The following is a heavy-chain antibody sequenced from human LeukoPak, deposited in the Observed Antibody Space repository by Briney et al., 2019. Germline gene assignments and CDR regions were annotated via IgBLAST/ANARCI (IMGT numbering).Heavy chain of an antibody. CDR1: GYIFTGYY. CDR2: INPNSGGT. V-gene: IGHV1-2*02. J-gene: IGHJ4*02. Sequence: ASVKVSCKASGYIFTGYYMHWVRQAPGQGLEWMGWINPNSGGTNYAQKFQGRVTMTRDTSISTAYMGLSRLRSDDTAVYYCARDTKKVPAAMYILDYWGQGTLVTVSS. D-gene: IGHD2-2*01. CDR3: ARDTKKVPAAMYILDY.